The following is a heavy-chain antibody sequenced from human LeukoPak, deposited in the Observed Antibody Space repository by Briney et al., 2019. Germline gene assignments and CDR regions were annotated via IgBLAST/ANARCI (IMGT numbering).Heavy chain of an antibody. CDR1: GFTFSSYA. D-gene: IGHD6-19*01. J-gene: IGHJ4*02. V-gene: IGHV3-23*01. CDR3: AKDYTRIAVAAIFDY. Sequence: GGSLRLSCAASGFTFSSYAMSWVRQAPGKGLEWVSAISGSGGSTYYADSVKGRFTISRDNSKNTLYLQMNSVRAEDTAVYYCAKDYTRIAVAAIFDYWGQGTLVTVSS. CDR2: ISGSGGST.